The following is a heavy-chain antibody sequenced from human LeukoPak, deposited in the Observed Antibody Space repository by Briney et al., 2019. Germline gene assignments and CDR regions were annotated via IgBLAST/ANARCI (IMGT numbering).Heavy chain of an antibody. J-gene: IGHJ5*02. V-gene: IGHV1-2*02. CDR3: ARGHSSKAAASWGYLDT. CDR1: EYSFTAFY. D-gene: IGHD6-13*01. CDR2: INPNTGGT. Sequence: ASVKVSCKASEYSFTAFYLHWVRQVPGQGLERMGWINPNTGGTNYAQKFQGRVTVTRDTSITTVYMDVTSLTSDDTAVYYCARGHSSKAAASWGYLDTWGQGTLVTVSS.